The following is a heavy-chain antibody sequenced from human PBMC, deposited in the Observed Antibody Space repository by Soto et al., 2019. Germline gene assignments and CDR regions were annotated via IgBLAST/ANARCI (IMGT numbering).Heavy chain of an antibody. CDR2: MNPNSGNT. CDR1: GYTFTSYD. V-gene: IGHV1-8*01. D-gene: IGHD3-10*01. CDR3: ARAEADYGSGSGENYDYYYYMDV. Sequence: QVQLVQSGAEVKKPGASAKVSCKASGYTFTSYDINWVRQATGQGLEWMGWMNPNSGNTGYAQKFQGRVTMTRNTSISTAYMELSSLRSEDTALYYCARAEADYGSGSGENYDYYYYMDVGGKGTTVTVSS. J-gene: IGHJ6*03.